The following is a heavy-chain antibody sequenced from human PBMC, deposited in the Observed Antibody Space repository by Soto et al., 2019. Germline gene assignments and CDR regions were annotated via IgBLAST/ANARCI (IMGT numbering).Heavy chain of an antibody. Sequence: QVQLQESGPGLVWPSQTLSLTCTVSGDSISSADYYWSWIRQHPGGGLEWIGHIYYSGGTHYNPSLKSRVSISVDTSRNQFSLKLSSVTAADTAVYYCARDRDYGSGSYSGDWFDPWGQGTLVTVSS. CDR2: IYYSGGT. CDR3: ARDRDYGSGSYSGDWFDP. J-gene: IGHJ5*02. V-gene: IGHV4-31*03. D-gene: IGHD3-10*01. CDR1: GDSISSADYY.